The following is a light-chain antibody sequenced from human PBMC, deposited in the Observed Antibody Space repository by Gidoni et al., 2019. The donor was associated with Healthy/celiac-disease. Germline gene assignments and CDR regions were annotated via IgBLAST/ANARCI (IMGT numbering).Light chain of an antibody. J-gene: IGLJ2*01. V-gene: IGLV7-46*01. CDR3: LLSYSGARYVV. CDR2: DTS. CDR1: TGAVTSGHY. Sequence: QAVVTQEPSLTVSLGGTVTLTCGSSTGAVTSGHYPYWFQQKPGQAPRTLISDTSNKHSWTPARFSVPLLGGKAALTLSGAQPEDEAEYYCLLSYSGARYVVFGGGTKLTVL.